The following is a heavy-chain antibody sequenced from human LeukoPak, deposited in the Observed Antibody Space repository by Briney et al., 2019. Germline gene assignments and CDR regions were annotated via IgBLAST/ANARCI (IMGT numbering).Heavy chain of an antibody. CDR2: ISYDGSNK. D-gene: IGHD3-22*01. J-gene: IGHJ6*02. CDR3: AKDSGYLYYYYGMDV. CDR1: GFTFSSYG. Sequence: PGGSLRLSCAASGFTFSSYGMHWVRQAPGKGLEWVAVISYDGSNKYYADSVKGRFTISRDNSKNTLYLQMNSLRAEDTAVYYCAKDSGYLYYYYGMDVWGQGTTVTVSS. V-gene: IGHV3-30*18.